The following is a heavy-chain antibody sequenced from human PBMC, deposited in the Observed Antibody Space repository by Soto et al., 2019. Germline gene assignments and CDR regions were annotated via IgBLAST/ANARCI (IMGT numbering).Heavy chain of an antibody. V-gene: IGHV1-18*01. CDR2: INPSDGNR. Sequence: ASVKVSCKASGYSFSFYGINWVRQAPGQGLEWMGWINPSDGNRNFAQKFEDRVTMTTATSTNTVFLELRRLKSDDTAIYYCAIDRIKAYASTAVYSWGQATAVTVSS. CDR1: GYSFSFYG. CDR3: AIDRIKAYASTAVYS. D-gene: IGHD3-22*01. J-gene: IGHJ4*02.